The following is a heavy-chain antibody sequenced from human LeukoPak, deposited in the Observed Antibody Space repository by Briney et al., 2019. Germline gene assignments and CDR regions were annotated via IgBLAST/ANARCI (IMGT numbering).Heavy chain of an antibody. Sequence: SGGSLRLSGAMSEFTFNRCGMHWVRQARGKGLEWVTVIWYDGSNKDYADSVKGRFTISRDSSKNTLYLQMSGLRAEDTAVYYCATSAHIEVGTAPPPDYWGQGTLVTVTS. J-gene: IGHJ4*02. D-gene: IGHD2-21*02. CDR2: IWYDGSNK. V-gene: IGHV3-33*01. CDR3: ATSAHIEVGTAPPPDY. CDR1: EFTFNRCG.